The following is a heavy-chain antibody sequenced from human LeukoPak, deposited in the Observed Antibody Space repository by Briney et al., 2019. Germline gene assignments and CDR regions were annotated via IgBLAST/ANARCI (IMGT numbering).Heavy chain of an antibody. CDR1: GFTFSDYY. CDR3: ASCPNYYYYMDV. Sequence: GGSLRLSCAASGFTFSDYYMSWIRQAPGKGLEWVSYISSSGSTTFYSDSVKGRFTISRDNAENSLSLQMNNLRAEDTAVYYCASCPNYYYYMDVWGKGTTVTISS. V-gene: IGHV3-11*04. J-gene: IGHJ6*03. CDR2: ISSSGSTT.